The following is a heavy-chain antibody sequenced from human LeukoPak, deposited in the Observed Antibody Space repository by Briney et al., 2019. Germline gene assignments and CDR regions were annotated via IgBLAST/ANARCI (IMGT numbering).Heavy chain of an antibody. V-gene: IGHV3-21*01. CDR1: GFSFSRSS. CDR2: ITASSTYI. D-gene: IGHD3-22*01. J-gene: IGHJ4*02. CDR3: AREYYYDEDAGNY. Sequence: PGRSLRLSCAASGFSFSRSSMGWVRQAPGKGLEWVSSITASSTYIYYADSVKGRFTISRDNVEKSVSLQMNSLRAEDTAVYYCAREYYYDEDAGNYWGQGTLVTVSS.